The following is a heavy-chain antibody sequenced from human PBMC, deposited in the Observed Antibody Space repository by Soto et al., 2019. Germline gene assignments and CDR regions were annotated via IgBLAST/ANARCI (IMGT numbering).Heavy chain of an antibody. CDR1: GYTFTGYY. CDR2: INPNSGGT. CDR3: ARAPITYYYGSGSLIDIDY. D-gene: IGHD3-10*01. V-gene: IGHV1-2*04. Sequence: ASVKVSCKASGYTFTGYYMHWVRQAPGQGLEWMGWINPNSGGTNYAQKFQGWVTMTRDTSISTAYMELSRLRSDDTAVYYCARAPITYYYGSGSLIDIDYWGQGTLVTVSS. J-gene: IGHJ4*02.